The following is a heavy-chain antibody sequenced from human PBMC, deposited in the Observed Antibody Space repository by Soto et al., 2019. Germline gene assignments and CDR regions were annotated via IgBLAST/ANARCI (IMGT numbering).Heavy chain of an antibody. J-gene: IGHJ6*03. CDR3: ARVGSGYDSYYYYYMDV. V-gene: IGHV4-59*01. CDR1: GGSISSYY. CDR2: IYYSGST. D-gene: IGHD5-12*01. Sequence: PSETLSLTCTVSGGSISSYYWSWIRQPPGKGLEWIGYIYYSGSTNYNPSLKSRVTISVDTSKNQFSLKLSSVTAADTAVYYCARVGSGYDSYYYYYMDVWGKGTTVTVSS.